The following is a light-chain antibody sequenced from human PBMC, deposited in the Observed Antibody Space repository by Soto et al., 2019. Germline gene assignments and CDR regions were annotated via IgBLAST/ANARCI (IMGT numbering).Light chain of an antibody. J-gene: IGLJ2*01. V-gene: IGLV7-46*01. Sequence: QAVVTQEPSLTVSPGGTVTLTCASSTGAVTDGHYPYWFQQKPGQAPRTLIYDTSNKHSWTPDRFSGSLLEGKPVLTLSGAQPEDEADYFCLLSFGGARRVFGGGTKLTVL. CDR1: TGAVTDGHY. CDR2: DTS. CDR3: LLSFGGARRV.